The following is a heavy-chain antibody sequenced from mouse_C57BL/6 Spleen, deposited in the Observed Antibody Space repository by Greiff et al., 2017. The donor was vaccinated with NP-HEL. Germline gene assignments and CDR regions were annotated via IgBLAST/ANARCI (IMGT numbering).Heavy chain of an antibody. CDR1: GYTFTDYY. J-gene: IGHJ1*03. CDR2: INPNNGGT. V-gene: IGHV1-26*01. CDR3: ARRTRGYCDV. Sequence: EVQLQQSGPELVKPGASVKISCKASGYTFTDYYMNWVKQSHGKSLEWIGDINPNNGGTSYNQKFKGKATLTVDKSSSTAYMELRSLTSEDSAVYYCARRTRGYCDVWGTGTTVTVSS.